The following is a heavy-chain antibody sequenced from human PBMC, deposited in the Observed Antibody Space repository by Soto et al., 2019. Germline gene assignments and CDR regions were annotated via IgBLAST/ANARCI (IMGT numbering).Heavy chain of an antibody. J-gene: IGHJ5*02. CDR3: ASRYYDILTGTMGPFDP. CDR2: IYPGDSDT. CDR1: GYSFTSYW. D-gene: IGHD3-9*01. Sequence: GESLKISCKGSGYSFTSYWIGWVRQMPGKGLEWMGIIYPGDSDTRYSPSFQGQVTISADKSISTAYLQWSSLKASDTAMYYCASRYYDILTGTMGPFDPWGQGTLVTVSS. V-gene: IGHV5-51*01.